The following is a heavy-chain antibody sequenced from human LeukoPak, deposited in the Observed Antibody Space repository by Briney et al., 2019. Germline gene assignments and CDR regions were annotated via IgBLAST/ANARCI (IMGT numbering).Heavy chain of an antibody. CDR3: SRSDTAMAFDY. V-gene: IGHV3-7*01. D-gene: IGHD5-18*01. J-gene: IGHJ4*02. Sequence: GGSLRLSCAASGFTFSSYWMSWVRQAPGKGLEWVANIKQDGSEKYYVDSVKGRFTISRDNAKNSLYLQMNSLRAEDTAVYYCSRSDTAMAFDYWSQGTLVTVSA. CDR1: GFTFSSYW. CDR2: IKQDGSEK.